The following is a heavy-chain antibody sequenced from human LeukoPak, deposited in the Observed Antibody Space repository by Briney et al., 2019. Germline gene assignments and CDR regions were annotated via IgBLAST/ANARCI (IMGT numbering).Heavy chain of an antibody. CDR3: AKDRRGQYSSSWTAI. D-gene: IGHD6-13*01. V-gene: IGHV3-74*01. J-gene: IGHJ3*02. Sequence: GGSLRLSCAASGFTFSSYWMHWVRQAPGEGLVWVSRINSDGSSTSYADSVKGRFTISRDNAKNTLYLQMNSLRAEDTAVYYCAKDRRGQYSSSWTAIWGQGTMVTVSS. CDR1: GFTFSSYW. CDR2: INSDGSST.